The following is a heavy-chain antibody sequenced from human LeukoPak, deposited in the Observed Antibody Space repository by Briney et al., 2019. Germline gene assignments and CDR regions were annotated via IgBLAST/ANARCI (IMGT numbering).Heavy chain of an antibody. V-gene: IGHV3-23*01. J-gene: IGHJ3*02. CDR1: GFTFSSYA. CDR3: AKHSGGIGPHDAFDI. CDR2: ISGSGGST. Sequence: GGSLRLSCTTSGFTFSSYAMSWVRQAPGKGLEWVSAISGSGGSTYYAGSVKGRFTISRDNSKNTLYLQMNSLRAEDTAVYYCAKHSGGIGPHDAFDIWGQGTMVTVSS. D-gene: IGHD3-16*01.